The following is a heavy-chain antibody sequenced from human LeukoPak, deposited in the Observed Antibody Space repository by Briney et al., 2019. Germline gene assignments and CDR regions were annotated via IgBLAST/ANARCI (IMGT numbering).Heavy chain of an antibody. D-gene: IGHD7-27*01. J-gene: IGHJ4*02. CDR1: GHTFTSYA. CDR2: INAGNGNT. Sequence: ASVKVSCKASGHTFTSYAMHWVRQAPGQRLEWMGWINAGNGNTKYSQKFQGRVTITRDTSASTAYMELSSLRSEDTAVYYCARDASSWGYYFDYWGQGTLVTVSS. CDR3: ARDASSWGYYFDY. V-gene: IGHV1-3*01.